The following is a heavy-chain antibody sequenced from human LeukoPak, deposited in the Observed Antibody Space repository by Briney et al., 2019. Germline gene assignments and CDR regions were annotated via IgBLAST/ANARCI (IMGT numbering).Heavy chain of an antibody. J-gene: IGHJ4*02. Sequence: PGRSLRLSCAASGFTFSSYGMHWVRQAPGKGLEYVSAISSNGGSTYYANSVKGRFTISRDNSKNTLYLQMGSLRAEDMAVYYCARAVAGTVIAVPADYWGQGTLVTVSS. D-gene: IGHD6-19*01. CDR2: ISSNGGST. V-gene: IGHV3-64*01. CDR1: GFTFSSYG. CDR3: ARAVAGTVIAVPADY.